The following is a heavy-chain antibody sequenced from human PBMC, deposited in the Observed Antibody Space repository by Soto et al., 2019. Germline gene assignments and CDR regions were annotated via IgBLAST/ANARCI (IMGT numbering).Heavy chain of an antibody. D-gene: IGHD3-10*01. J-gene: IGHJ5*02. CDR3: ASVTSQKDSGFYWFDP. CDR2: IDYSGIT. V-gene: IGHV4-30-4*01. Sequence: SETLSLTCTVSVGSISSGDYYWSWIRQPPGKGLEWIGYIDYSGITYYNPSLNSRVTISVGTSRNQSSLKLSSVTAADTAVYYCASVTSQKDSGFYWFDPWGQGTLVTVSS. CDR1: VGSISSGDYY.